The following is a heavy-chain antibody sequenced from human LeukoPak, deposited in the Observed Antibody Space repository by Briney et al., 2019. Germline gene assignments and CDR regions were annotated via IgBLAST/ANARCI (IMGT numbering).Heavy chain of an antibody. CDR2: ISSSSSTT. V-gene: IGHV3-48*02. D-gene: IGHD3-10*01. CDR3: ARNPRGSGSYFVDY. J-gene: IGHJ4*02. CDR1: GFTFSSNS. Sequence: PGGSLRLSCAASGFTFSSNSMNWVRQAPGKGLEWVSYISSSSSTTYYADSVKGRFTISRDNAKNSLYLQMNSLRDEDTAVYYCARNPRGSGSYFVDYWGQGTLVTVSS.